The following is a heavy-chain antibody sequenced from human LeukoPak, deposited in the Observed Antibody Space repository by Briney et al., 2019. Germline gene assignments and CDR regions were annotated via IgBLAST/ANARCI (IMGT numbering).Heavy chain of an antibody. CDR2: IYYSGST. J-gene: IGHJ2*01. V-gene: IGHV4-59*01. D-gene: IGHD3-3*01. CDR3: ARAWSGYYLWYFDL. CDR1: GGSISSYY. Sequence: PSETLSLTCTVSGGSISSYYWSWIRQPPGKGLEWIGYIYYSGSTNYNPSLKSRVTISVDTSKNQFSLKLSSVTAADTAVYYCARAWSGYYLWYFDLWGRGTLVTVSS.